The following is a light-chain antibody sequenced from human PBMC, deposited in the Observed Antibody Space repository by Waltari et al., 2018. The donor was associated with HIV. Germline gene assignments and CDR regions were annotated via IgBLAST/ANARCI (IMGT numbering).Light chain of an antibody. Sequence: EIVLTQSPATLSLSPGDIATLSCRASQSVSSYFAWYQQKPGQAPRLLIYDASNRATGIPARFSGSGSGTDFTLTISSLEPEDFAVYYCQQRSNWPRTFGPGTKVDIK. J-gene: IGKJ3*01. CDR2: DAS. V-gene: IGKV3-11*01. CDR3: QQRSNWPRT. CDR1: QSVSSY.